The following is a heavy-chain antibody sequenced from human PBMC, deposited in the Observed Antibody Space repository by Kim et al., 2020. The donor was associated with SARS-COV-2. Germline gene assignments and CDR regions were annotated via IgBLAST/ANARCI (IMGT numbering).Heavy chain of an antibody. CDR1: GFTFSSYA. V-gene: IGHV3-23*01. D-gene: IGHD3-22*01. CDR2: ISGSGGST. Sequence: GGSLRLSCAASGFTFSSYAMSWVRQAPGKGLEWVSAISGSGGSTYYADSVKGRFTISRDNSKNTLYLQMNSLRAEDTAVYYCAKDLTYYYDMDDAFDIWGQGTMVTVSS. J-gene: IGHJ3*02. CDR3: AKDLTYYYDMDDAFDI.